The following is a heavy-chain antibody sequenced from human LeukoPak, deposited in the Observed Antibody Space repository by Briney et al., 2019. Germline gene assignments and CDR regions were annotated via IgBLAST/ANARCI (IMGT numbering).Heavy chain of an antibody. D-gene: IGHD6-6*01. J-gene: IGHJ3*02. V-gene: IGHV3-48*02. CDR2: ISSSSSTI. Sequence: GSLRLSCASSGFTFNSCNMNWVRQAPGKGLEWGSYISSSSSTIYYADSVKGRFTISRDSAKTSLFLQMNSLRDEDTAVYYCARAYSSSSGRDAFDSWGLGTLVTVSS. CDR1: GFTFNSCN. CDR3: ARAYSSSSGRDAFDS.